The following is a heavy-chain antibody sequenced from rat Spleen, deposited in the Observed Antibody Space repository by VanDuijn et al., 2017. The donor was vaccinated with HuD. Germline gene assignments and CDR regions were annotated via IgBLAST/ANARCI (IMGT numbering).Heavy chain of an antibody. CDR1: GFTFSNYD. Sequence: EVQLVESGGGLVQPGRSLKLSCAASGFTFSNYDMAWVRQAPTKGLEWVASISYDGSSTYYRDSVKGRFTISRDNAKSTLYLQMDSLRSEDTATYYCARHPVRTDWYFDFWGPGTMVTVSS. CDR3: ARHPVRTDWYFDF. CDR2: ISYDGSST. V-gene: IGHV5-29*01. J-gene: IGHJ1*01. D-gene: IGHD4-3*01.